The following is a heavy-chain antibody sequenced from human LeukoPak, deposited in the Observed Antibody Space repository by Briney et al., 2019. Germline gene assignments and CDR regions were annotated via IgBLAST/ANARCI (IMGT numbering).Heavy chain of an antibody. CDR3: ARDSSSSWYEALDI. V-gene: IGHV3-53*01. J-gene: IGHJ3*02. Sequence: GGSLRLSCAASGFTVSTNYMTWVRQAPGKGLEWVSVIYSAGSTFYADSVKGRFTISRDNSKNTVYLQMNSLRAEDTAVYFCARDSSSSWYEALDIWGRGTMVTVSS. CDR1: GFTVSTNY. CDR2: IYSAGST. D-gene: IGHD6-13*01.